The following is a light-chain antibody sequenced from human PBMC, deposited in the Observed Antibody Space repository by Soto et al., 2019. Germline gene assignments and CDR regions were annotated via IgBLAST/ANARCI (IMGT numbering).Light chain of an antibody. CDR3: QQYGSSPWT. V-gene: IGKV3-20*01. J-gene: IGKJ1*01. CDR1: QSVSSSY. CDR2: GAS. Sequence: EIVLTQSPGTLSSSPGERATLSCTASQSVSSSYLAWYQQKPGQAPRLLIYGASSRATGIPDRFSGSGSGTDFNLTISRLQPEDFAVYYCQQYGSSPWTFGRGTKVEIK.